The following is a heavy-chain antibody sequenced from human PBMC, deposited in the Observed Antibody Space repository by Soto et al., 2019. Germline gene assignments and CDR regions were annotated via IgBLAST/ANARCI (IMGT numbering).Heavy chain of an antibody. CDR2: IYSGGST. D-gene: IGHD2-15*01. Sequence: PVGSLRLSCAASGFTVSGNYMSWVRQAPGKGLEWVSVIYSGGSTYYTDSVKGRVTISRDPSKNTLFRQMNSLRAEDTALYFCAKDGTTGGQHYYGMDVWGQGTTVTVSS. CDR3: AKDGTTGGQHYYGMDV. CDR1: GFTVSGNY. J-gene: IGHJ6*02. V-gene: IGHV3-53*01.